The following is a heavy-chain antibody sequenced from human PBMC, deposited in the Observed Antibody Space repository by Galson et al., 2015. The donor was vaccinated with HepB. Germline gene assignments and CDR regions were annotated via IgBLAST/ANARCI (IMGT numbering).Heavy chain of an antibody. CDR1: GFTFDDYA. Sequence: SLRLSCAASGFTFDDYAMHWVRQAPGKGLEWVSGISWNSGSIGYADSVKGRFTISRDNSKNTLYLQMNSLRAEDTAVYYCAKKASGGDYLYWYFDLWGRGTLVTVSS. V-gene: IGHV3-9*01. J-gene: IGHJ2*01. CDR3: AKKASGGDYLYWYFDL. D-gene: IGHD4-17*01. CDR2: ISWNSGSI.